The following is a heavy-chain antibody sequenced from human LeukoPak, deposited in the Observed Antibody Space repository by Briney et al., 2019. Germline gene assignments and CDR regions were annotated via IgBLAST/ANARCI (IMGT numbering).Heavy chain of an antibody. CDR1: GFTFSSYA. J-gene: IGHJ1*01. Sequence: GGSLRLSCAASGFTFSSYAMSWVRQAPGKGLEWVSAISGSGDSTYYADSVKGRFTISRDNSKNTLYLQMNSLRAEDTAVYYCAKSLKVVVKEFQHWGQGTLVTVSS. CDR3: AKSLKVVVKEFQH. CDR2: ISGSGDST. V-gene: IGHV3-23*01. D-gene: IGHD3-22*01.